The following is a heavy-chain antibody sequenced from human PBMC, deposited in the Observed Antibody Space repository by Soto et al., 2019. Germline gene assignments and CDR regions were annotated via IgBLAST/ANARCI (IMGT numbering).Heavy chain of an antibody. Sequence: ASVKVSCKASGYTFTIYAMHWVRQAPGQRLEWMGWINAGNGNTKYSQKFQGRVTITRDTSASTAYMELSSLRSEDTAVYYCARWNTGTPYYYYGMDIWGQGTTVTVS. J-gene: IGHJ6*02. D-gene: IGHD5-18*01. V-gene: IGHV1-3*01. CDR2: INAGNGNT. CDR3: ARWNTGTPYYYYGMDI. CDR1: GYTFTIYA.